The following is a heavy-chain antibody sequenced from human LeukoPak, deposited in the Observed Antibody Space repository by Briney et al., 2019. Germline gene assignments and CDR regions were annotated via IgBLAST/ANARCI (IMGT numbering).Heavy chain of an antibody. Sequence: KTGGSLRLSCAASGFTFSDYYMSWIRQAPGKGLEWVSYISSSGSTIYYADSVKGRFTISRDNAKNSLYLQMNSLRAEDTAVYYCASQGYESHAFDIWGQGTMVTVSS. CDR3: ASQGYESHAFDI. V-gene: IGHV3-11*04. J-gene: IGHJ3*02. CDR2: ISSSGSTI. CDR1: GFTFSDYY. D-gene: IGHD6-13*01.